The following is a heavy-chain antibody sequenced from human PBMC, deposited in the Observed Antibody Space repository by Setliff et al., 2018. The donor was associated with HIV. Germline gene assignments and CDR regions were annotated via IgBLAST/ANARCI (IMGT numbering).Heavy chain of an antibody. Sequence: GGSLRLSCTTSGFTFGDHGVGWVRQAPGKGLEWVGFIGSRTYGGTTDYAAPVKGRFTISRDDSKNTLYLQMNSLNTEDTAIYYCTSDLDTAMPQIDYWGQGILVTVSS. V-gene: IGHV3-15*04. CDR1: GFTFGDHG. CDR2: IGSRTYGGTT. D-gene: IGHD5-18*01. J-gene: IGHJ4*02. CDR3: TSDLDTAMPQIDY.